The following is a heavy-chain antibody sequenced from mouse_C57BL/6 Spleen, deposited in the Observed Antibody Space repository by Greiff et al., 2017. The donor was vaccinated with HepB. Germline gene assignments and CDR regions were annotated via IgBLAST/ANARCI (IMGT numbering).Heavy chain of an antibody. CDR1: GYTFTDYY. J-gene: IGHJ1*03. Sequence: EVQLQQSGPELVKPGASVKISCKASGYTFTDYYMNWVKQSHGKSLEWIGDINPNNGGTSYNQKFKGKATLTVDKSSSTAYMELRSLTSEESAVYYCARWREILYWYFDVWGTGTTVTVSS. CDR3: ARWREILYWYFDV. V-gene: IGHV1-26*01. CDR2: INPNNGGT.